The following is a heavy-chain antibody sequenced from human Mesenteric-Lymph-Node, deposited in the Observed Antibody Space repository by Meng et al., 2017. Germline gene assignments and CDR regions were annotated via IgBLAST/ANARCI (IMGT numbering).Heavy chain of an antibody. CDR2: IYYSGST. J-gene: IGHJ3*02. D-gene: IGHD4/OR15-4a*01. CDR3: ARVMELDAFDI. Sequence: SETLSLTCTVSGGSISSSSYYWGWIRQPPGKGLEWIGSIYYSGSTYYNPSLKSRVTISVDTSKNQFSLKLSSVTAADTAVYYCARVMELDAFDIWGQGTMVTVSS. CDR1: GGSISSSSYY. V-gene: IGHV4-39*07.